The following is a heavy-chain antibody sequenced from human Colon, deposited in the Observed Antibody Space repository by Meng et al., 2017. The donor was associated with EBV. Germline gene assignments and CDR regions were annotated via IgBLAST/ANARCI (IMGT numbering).Heavy chain of an antibody. Sequence: QVQLQQWGAGLLKPSXXLSLTCAVYGGSFSGIYWSWIRQPPGKGLEWIGEINHSGSSSYNPSLKSRVTISIDTSKNQVSLKLRSVTAADTAVYYCARSSAWVRTGFDPWGQGTLVTVSS. CDR2: INHSGSS. CDR3: ARSSAWVRTGFDP. V-gene: IGHV4-34*01. CDR1: GGSFSGIY. D-gene: IGHD6-19*01. J-gene: IGHJ5*02.